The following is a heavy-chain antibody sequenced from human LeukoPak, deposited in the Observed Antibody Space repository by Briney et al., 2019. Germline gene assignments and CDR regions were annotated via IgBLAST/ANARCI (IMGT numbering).Heavy chain of an antibody. D-gene: IGHD7-27*01. Sequence: ASVRVSCKASGYTFTSYDINWVRQATGQGLEWMGWMNPNSGNTGYAQKFQGRVTMTRNTSISTAYMELSSLRSEDTAVYYCARTGSWGYYYYMDVWGKGTTVTVSS. CDR1: GYTFTSYD. CDR3: ARTGSWGYYYYMDV. J-gene: IGHJ6*03. V-gene: IGHV1-8*01. CDR2: MNPNSGNT.